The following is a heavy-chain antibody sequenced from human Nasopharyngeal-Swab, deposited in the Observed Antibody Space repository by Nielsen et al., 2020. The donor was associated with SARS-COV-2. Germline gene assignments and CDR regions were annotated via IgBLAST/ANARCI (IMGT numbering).Heavy chain of an antibody. J-gene: IGHJ4*02. CDR3: AREEGYSSGWYFRY. D-gene: IGHD6-13*01. CDR2: IIPSSGTA. V-gene: IGHV1-69*01. Sequence: WVRQAPGQGLEWMGGIIPSSGTANYAQKFQGRVTITADESSSIVYMEVSGLRSEDSAVYYCAREEGYSSGWYFRYWGQGTRVPSPQ.